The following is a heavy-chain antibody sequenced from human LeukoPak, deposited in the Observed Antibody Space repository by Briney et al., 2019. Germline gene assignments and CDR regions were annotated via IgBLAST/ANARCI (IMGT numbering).Heavy chain of an antibody. D-gene: IGHD3-9*01. CDR1: GGSISSYY. CDR2: IYYSGST. Sequence: SETLSLTCTVSGGSISSYYWSWIRQPPGKGLEWIGYIYYSGSTNYNPSLKSRVTISVDTSKNQFSLKLSSVTAADTAVYYCARQSNHYYDILTGFDYWGQGTLVTVSS. J-gene: IGHJ4*02. V-gene: IGHV4-59*08. CDR3: ARQSNHYYDILTGFDY.